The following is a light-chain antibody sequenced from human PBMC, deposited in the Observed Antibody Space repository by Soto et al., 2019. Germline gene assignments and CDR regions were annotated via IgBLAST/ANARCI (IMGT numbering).Light chain of an antibody. Sequence: ETLFTQSPGTLSLSPGERATLSCRASQSVCSNLAWYQQKPGQAPRLLIYGASTRANGIPARFSGSGSGTEFTLTISSLQSEDFAAYYCQQYNNWHPWTFGQGTKVDIK. CDR3: QQYNNWHPWT. CDR2: GAS. J-gene: IGKJ1*01. V-gene: IGKV3-15*01. CDR1: QSVCSN.